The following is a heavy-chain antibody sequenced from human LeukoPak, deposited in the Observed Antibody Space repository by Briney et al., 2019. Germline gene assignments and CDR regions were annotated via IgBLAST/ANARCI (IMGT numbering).Heavy chain of an antibody. CDR3: ARDKWVRGSYGGFFDY. J-gene: IGHJ4*02. CDR2: ISHDGSSQ. CDR1: GLTFSNYA. Sequence: PGRSLRLSCAGAGLTFSNYALHWVRQAPGKGLEWVAVISHDGSSQYYADSVKGRFTISRDNSKNTLYLQMNSLRAEDTAVYYCARDKWVRGSYGGFFDYWGQGTLVTVSS. D-gene: IGHD1-26*01. V-gene: IGHV3-30-3*01.